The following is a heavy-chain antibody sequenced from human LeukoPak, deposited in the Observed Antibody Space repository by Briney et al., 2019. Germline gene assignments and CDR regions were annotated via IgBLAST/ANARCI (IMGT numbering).Heavy chain of an antibody. CDR1: GFTVSSYY. V-gene: IGHV3-53*01. Sequence: PGGSLRLSCAASGFTVSSYYMSWVRQAPGKGLEWVSDFYGGGTTHYPDAVKGRFTIFKDNFKNTLYLQMNTLRAEDTAVYYCARGMTWVDYWGQGTLVTVSS. CDR2: FYGGGTT. CDR3: ARGMTWVDY. J-gene: IGHJ4*02. D-gene: IGHD1-26*01.